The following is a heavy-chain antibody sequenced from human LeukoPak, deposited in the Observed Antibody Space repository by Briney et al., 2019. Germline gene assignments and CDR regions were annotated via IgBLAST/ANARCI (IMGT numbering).Heavy chain of an antibody. J-gene: IGHJ4*02. Sequence: GGSLRLSCAASGFSIKSYSMTWVRQAPGKGLEWVAPISSSGGYIYYADSVKGRFTISRDTVQNSLFLQLNSLRVEDTAVYNCARLRDTVTSASDYWGQGTLVTVSS. V-gene: IGHV3-21*01. CDR1: GFSIKSYS. CDR2: ISSSGGYI. CDR3: ARLRDTVTSASDY. D-gene: IGHD5-18*01.